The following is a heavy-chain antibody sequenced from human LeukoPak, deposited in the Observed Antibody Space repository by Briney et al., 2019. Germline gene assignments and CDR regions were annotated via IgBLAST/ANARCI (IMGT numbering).Heavy chain of an antibody. V-gene: IGHV4-39*07. CDR1: GGSISSSSYY. J-gene: IGHJ2*01. CDR2: IYYSGST. Sequence: SETLSLTCTVSGGSISSSSYYWGWIRQPPGTGLEWIGSIYYSGSTYYNPSLKSRVTISVDTSKNQFSLKLSSVTAADTAVYYCARDREYFDLWGRGTLVTVSS. CDR3: ARDREYFDL.